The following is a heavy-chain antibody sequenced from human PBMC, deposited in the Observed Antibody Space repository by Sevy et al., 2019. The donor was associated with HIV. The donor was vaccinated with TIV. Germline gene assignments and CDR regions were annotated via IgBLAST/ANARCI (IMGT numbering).Heavy chain of an antibody. Sequence: GGSLRLSCAASGFTFSGYYMDWVRQAPGEGLEWVGRSRKKANSYITEYAASVKGRFSISRDDSNNSLFQQMNSLKTEDTAVYYCVREGAAAGDFDWWGQGTLVTVSS. CDR3: VREGAAAGDFDW. CDR1: GFTFSGYY. CDR2: SRKKANSYIT. V-gene: IGHV3-72*01. J-gene: IGHJ4*02. D-gene: IGHD6-13*01.